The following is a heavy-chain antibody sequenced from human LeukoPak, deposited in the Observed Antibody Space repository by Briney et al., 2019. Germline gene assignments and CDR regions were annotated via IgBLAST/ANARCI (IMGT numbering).Heavy chain of an antibody. CDR3: ATDFYDST. V-gene: IGHV3-15*07. J-gene: IGHJ5*02. Sequence: GGSLRLSCAASGFTVANAWMNWVRQAPGKGLEWVGRIRSNSDGGTIDYAAPVKGRFTLSRDDSKTTLYLQMNSLQTEDTAVYYCATDFYDSTWGQGTLVTVSS. CDR1: GFTVANAW. D-gene: IGHD3-22*01. CDR2: IRSNSDGGTI.